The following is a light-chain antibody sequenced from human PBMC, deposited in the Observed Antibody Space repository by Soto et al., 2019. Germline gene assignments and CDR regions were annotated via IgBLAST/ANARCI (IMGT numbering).Light chain of an antibody. CDR3: QQRSYWLS. CDR2: EAS. V-gene: IGKV3-11*01. Sequence: EIVLTQSPATLSLSPGERATLSCRASQSVSNYLAWYQQKPGQAPRLLIYEASNRASGIPARFSGSGSGTDFTLTISSLXXEDFAVYYCQQRSYWLSFGGGTKVEIK. J-gene: IGKJ4*01. CDR1: QSVSNY.